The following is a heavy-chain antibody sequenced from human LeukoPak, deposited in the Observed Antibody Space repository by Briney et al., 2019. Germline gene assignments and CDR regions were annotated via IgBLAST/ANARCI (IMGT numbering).Heavy chain of an antibody. V-gene: IGHV1-18*01. D-gene: IGHD3-22*01. J-gene: IGHJ4*02. CDR3: AREGYFHSSGEPDY. Sequence: ASVRVSCKASGYTFTRYGISWVRQAPGQGLEWMGWISGYSGNTNYAQKFQGRVTMTTDTSTSTAYMELRSLRSDDTAVYYCAREGYFHSSGEPDYWGQGTLVTVSS. CDR2: ISGYSGNT. CDR1: GYTFTRYG.